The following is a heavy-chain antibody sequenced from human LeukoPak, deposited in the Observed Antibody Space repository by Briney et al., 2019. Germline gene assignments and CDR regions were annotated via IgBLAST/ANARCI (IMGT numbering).Heavy chain of an antibody. V-gene: IGHV3-21*01. J-gene: IGHJ4*02. Sequence: GGSLRLSCAASGFTFSSYSMNWVRQAPGKGLEWVSSISSSSSYIYYADSVKGRFTISRDNAKNSLYLQMNSLRAEDTAVYYCARDLGDGYNYPHDYWGQGTLVTV. CDR1: GFTFSSYS. CDR2: ISSSSSYI. CDR3: ARDLGDGYNYPHDY. D-gene: IGHD5-24*01.